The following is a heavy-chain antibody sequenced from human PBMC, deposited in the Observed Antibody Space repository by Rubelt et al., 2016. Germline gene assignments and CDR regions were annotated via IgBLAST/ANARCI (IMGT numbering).Heavy chain of an antibody. CDR3: ARVLGGTYYDAFDM. CDR2: IHYSGTT. D-gene: IGHD1-26*01. V-gene: IGHV4-34*01. J-gene: IGHJ3*02. CDR1: GGSFSAYY. Sequence: QVQLQQWGAGLLKPSETLSLTCAVYGGSFSAYYWSWIRQPPGSGLEWIGYIHYSGTTKYNPSLKSRVTISVDTSQNQFSLKRSSVTAADSAVYYCARVLGGTYYDAFDMWGQGTVVTVFS.